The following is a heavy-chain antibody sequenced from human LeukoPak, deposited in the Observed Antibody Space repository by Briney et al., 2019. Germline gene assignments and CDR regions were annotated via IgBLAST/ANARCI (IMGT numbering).Heavy chain of an antibody. CDR3: ARVTSDGYRFYYFDY. CDR2: IYYSGST. D-gene: IGHD5-24*01. CDR1: GYSISSGYY. Sequence: PSETLSLTCTVSGYSISSGYYWSWIRQPPGKGLEWIGYIYYSGSTNYNPSLKSRVTISVDTSKNQFSLKLSSVTAADTAVYYCARVTSDGYRFYYFDYWGQGTLVTVSS. J-gene: IGHJ4*02. V-gene: IGHV4-61*01.